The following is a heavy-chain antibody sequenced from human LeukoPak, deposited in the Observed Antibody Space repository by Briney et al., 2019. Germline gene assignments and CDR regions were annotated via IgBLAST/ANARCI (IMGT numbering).Heavy chain of an antibody. Sequence: QPGGSLRLSCAASTLTFSNYEMNWVRQAPGKGLEWISYISRSGSTIYYADSVKGRFTISRDNAKNSLYLQMNSLRAEDTAVYYCASGYDLPYWGQGTLVTVSS. CDR2: ISRSGSTI. V-gene: IGHV3-48*03. D-gene: IGHD5-12*01. J-gene: IGHJ4*02. CDR3: ASGYDLPY. CDR1: TLTFSNYE.